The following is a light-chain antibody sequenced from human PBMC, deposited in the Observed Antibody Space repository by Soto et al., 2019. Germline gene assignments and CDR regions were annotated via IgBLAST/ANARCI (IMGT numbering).Light chain of an antibody. V-gene: IGKV3-15*01. CDR2: GAS. J-gene: IGKJ4*01. CDR3: QQYNNWPLT. Sequence: EIVMTQSPATLSVSPGERATLSCRASQSVSSNLAWYQQKPGQAPRLLIYGASTRATGIPARVSGSGSGREFTLTISGLQSEDFAVYYCQQYNNWPLTFGGGTKVEIK. CDR1: QSVSSN.